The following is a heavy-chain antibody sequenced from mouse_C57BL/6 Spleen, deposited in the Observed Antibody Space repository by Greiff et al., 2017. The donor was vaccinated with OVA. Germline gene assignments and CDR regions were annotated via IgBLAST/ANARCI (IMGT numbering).Heavy chain of an antibody. J-gene: IGHJ4*01. Sequence: EVQLQESGPELVKPGASVKISCKASGYSFNGYYMNWVKQSPEKSLEWIGEINPSTGGTTYNQKFKAKATLTVDKSSSTAYMQLKSLTSEDSAVYYCARWTAHYYYAMDYWGQGTSVTVSS. V-gene: IGHV1-42*01. CDR2: INPSTGGT. CDR1: GYSFNGYY. D-gene: IGHD3-2*02. CDR3: ARWTAHYYYAMDY.